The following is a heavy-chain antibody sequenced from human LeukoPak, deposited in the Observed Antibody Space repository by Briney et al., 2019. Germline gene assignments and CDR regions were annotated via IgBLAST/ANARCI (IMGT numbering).Heavy chain of an antibody. Sequence: GGSLRLSCAASGFTFSGYSMNWVRQAPGKGLEWVSSISSSSSYIYYADSVKGRFTISRDNAKNSLYLQMNSLRAEDTAVYYCARDRVAAAGPDYWGQGTLVTVSS. D-gene: IGHD6-13*01. CDR3: ARDRVAAAGPDY. CDR1: GFTFSGYS. V-gene: IGHV3-21*01. CDR2: ISSSSSYI. J-gene: IGHJ4*02.